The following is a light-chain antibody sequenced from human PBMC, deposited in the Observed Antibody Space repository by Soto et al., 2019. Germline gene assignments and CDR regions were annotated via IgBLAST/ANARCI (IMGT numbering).Light chain of an antibody. J-gene: IGLJ1*01. Sequence: QSALTQPASVSGSPGQSITISCTGTSSDVGGYTYVSWYQQHPGKAPEVIIYEVSNRPSGVSNRFSGSKSGNTASLTISGVQAEDEADYFYSLYTSRRTHSVFGTGTK. CDR1: SSDVGGYTY. CDR3: SLYTSRRTHSV. CDR2: EVS. V-gene: IGLV2-14*01.